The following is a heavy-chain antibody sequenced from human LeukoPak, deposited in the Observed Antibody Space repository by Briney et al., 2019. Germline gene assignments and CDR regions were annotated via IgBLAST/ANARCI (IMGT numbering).Heavy chain of an antibody. CDR2: INPNSGGT. J-gene: IGHJ1*01. V-gene: IGHV1-2*02. D-gene: IGHD2-15*01. CDR3: ARDRYCSGGSCYFLQH. Sequence: GASVKVSCKASGYTFTGYYMHWVRQAPGQGLEWMGWINPNSGGTNYAQKFQGRVTMTRDTSISTAYMELSRLRSDDTAVYYCARDRYCSGGSCYFLQHWGQGTLVTVSS. CDR1: GYTFTGYY.